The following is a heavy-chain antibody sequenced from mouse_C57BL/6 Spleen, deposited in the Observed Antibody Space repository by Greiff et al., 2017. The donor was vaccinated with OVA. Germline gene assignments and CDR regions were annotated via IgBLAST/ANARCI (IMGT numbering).Heavy chain of an antibody. Sequence: QVQLKESGPGLVAPSQSLSITCTVSGFSLTSYGVHWVRQPPGKGLEWLVVIWSDGSTTYNSAIKSRLSISKDNSKSQVFLKMNSLQTDDTAMYYCARHAGSSYDYAMDYWGQGTSVTVAS. CDR3: ARHAGSSYDYAMDY. D-gene: IGHD1-1*01. V-gene: IGHV2-6-1*01. CDR1: GFSLTSYG. J-gene: IGHJ4*01. CDR2: IWSDGST.